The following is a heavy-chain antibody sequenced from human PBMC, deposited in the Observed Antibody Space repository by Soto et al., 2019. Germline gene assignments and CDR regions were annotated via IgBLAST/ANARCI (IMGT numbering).Heavy chain of an antibody. CDR3: ASLSSHAVRGVKYGMDV. J-gene: IGHJ6*02. CDR2: IYPGDSDT. CDR1: AYSFTSYW. Sequence: GESLKISCKGSAYSFTSYWIGWVRQMPGKGLEWMGIIYPGDSDTRYSPSFQGQVTISADKSISTAYLQWSSLKASDTAMYYWASLSSHAVRGVKYGMDVWGQGTTVTVS. V-gene: IGHV5-51*01. D-gene: IGHD3-10*01.